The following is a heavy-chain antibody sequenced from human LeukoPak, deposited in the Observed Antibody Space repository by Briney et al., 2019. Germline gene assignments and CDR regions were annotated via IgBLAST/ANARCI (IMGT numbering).Heavy chain of an antibody. Sequence: KPSETLSLTCTVSGGSISSSSYYWGWIRQPPGKGLEWIGYIYYSGSTYYNPSLKSRVTISVDTSKNQFSLKLSSVTAADTAVYYCARTIVGAIRYYFDYWGQGTLVTVSS. CDR3: ARTIVGAIRYYFDY. CDR2: IYYSGST. D-gene: IGHD1-26*01. J-gene: IGHJ4*02. CDR1: GGSISSSSYY. V-gene: IGHV4-31*03.